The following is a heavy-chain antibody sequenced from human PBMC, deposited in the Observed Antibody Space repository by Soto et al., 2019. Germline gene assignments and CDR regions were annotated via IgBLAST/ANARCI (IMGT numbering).Heavy chain of an antibody. CDR2: IIPIFGSP. CDR3: AGTVEVPYYHGMDV. V-gene: IGHV1-69*01. J-gene: IGHJ6*02. CDR1: GGTLRSHA. Sequence: QVQLVQSGAAVKKPGSLVRVSCKASGGTLRSHAINWVRQAPGQGLEWMGGIIPIFGSPYYAQKLQGRVTISAYESSITAYMELSSLRSEATAVYYCAGTVEVPYYHGMDVWGQGATGTGSS. D-gene: IGHD4-4*01.